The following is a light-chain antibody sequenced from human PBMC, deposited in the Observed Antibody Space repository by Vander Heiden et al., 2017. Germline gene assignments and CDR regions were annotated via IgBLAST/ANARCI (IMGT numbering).Light chain of an antibody. CDR3: SSYTSRGTRV. V-gene: IGLV2-14*01. CDR2: EVS. J-gene: IGLJ2*01. CDR1: SSDVGGYNY. Sequence: QSALTQPASVSGSPGQSITISCTGTSSDVGGYNYVSWDQQYAGTAPKLMIFEVSNRPSGVSNRFSGSKSGNTASLIISGLQAEDEADYYCSSYTSRGTRVFGGGTKLTVL.